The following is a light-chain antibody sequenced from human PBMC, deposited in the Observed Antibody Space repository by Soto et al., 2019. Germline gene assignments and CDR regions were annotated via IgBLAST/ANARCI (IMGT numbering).Light chain of an antibody. Sequence: QSVLPQPASVSGSPGQSITISCTGTPSDIGNYNYVSWYQQHPGKAPKLIIYGVSNRPSGVSNRFSTSKSGNAASLTISGLQAEDEADYYCSSYTAYTTLWVFGGGTKLTVL. V-gene: IGLV2-14*01. J-gene: IGLJ3*02. CDR1: PSDIGNYNY. CDR2: GVS. CDR3: SSYTAYTTLWV.